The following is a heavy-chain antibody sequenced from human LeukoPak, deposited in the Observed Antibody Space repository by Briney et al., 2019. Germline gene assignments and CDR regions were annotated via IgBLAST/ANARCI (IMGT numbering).Heavy chain of an antibody. CDR2: IYSSGRT. J-gene: IGHJ3*01. CDR3: ARGTSTGYYRTEAFDP. CDR1: GLAVTNNY. V-gene: IGHV3-66*01. Sequence: GGSLRLSCAASGLAVTNNYMTWVRQAPGKGREWVSVIYSSGRTSYAASVKGRFTVSRDNAKNTVYLQVNGLKVDDTAVYYCARGTSTGYYRTEAFDPWGQGTLVTVSS. D-gene: IGHD3-22*01.